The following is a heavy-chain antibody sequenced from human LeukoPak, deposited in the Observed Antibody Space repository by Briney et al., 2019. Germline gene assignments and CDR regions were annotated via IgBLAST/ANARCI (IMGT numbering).Heavy chain of an antibody. V-gene: IGHV3-30*02. D-gene: IGHD3-22*01. CDR3: GKDSNSGYVVVGSDC. Sequence: GGSLRLSCLPSGFFFSNHGKHWVRQAPRERLEWVAFVWDDESNEYYAESVKGRFTISRDHSSNTLYLQMNRLGPEKAGVYSGGKDSNSGYVVVGSDCWGLGTLVTVSS. CDR1: GFFFSNHG. J-gene: IGHJ4*02. CDR2: VWDDESNE.